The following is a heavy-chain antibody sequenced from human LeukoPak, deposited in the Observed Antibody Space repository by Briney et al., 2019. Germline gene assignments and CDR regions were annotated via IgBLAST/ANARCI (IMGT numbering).Heavy chain of an antibody. CDR1: VFSFTNYW. CDR3: ARHGAGYSSSWLDY. D-gene: IGHD6-13*01. CDR2: IYPGDSDT. J-gene: IGHJ4*02. Sequence: GESLKISCKTSVFSFTNYWIAWVRQMPREGLEWMGSIYPGDSDTRYNPSFQGQVTISADKSISTAYLQRSSLKASDTAMYYCARHGAGYSSSWLDYWGQGTLVTVSS. V-gene: IGHV5-51*01.